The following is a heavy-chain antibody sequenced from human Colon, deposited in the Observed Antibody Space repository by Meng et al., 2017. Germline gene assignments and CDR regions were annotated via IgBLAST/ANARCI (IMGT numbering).Heavy chain of an antibody. CDR2: ISFSGSYI. J-gene: IGHJ4*02. CDR1: GFTFSGYA. CDR3: ARDLSSGSYGGGFDY. V-gene: IGHV3-21*01. D-gene: IGHD1-26*01. Sequence: EVQLVESGGGLVKPVGSRSLSCAASGFTFSGYAMNWFRQAPGKGLEWVTSISFSGSYIYYADSVRGRFTISRDNAKNSVYLQMNSLRAEDTAVYYCARDLSSGSYGGGFDYWGQGTLVTVSS.